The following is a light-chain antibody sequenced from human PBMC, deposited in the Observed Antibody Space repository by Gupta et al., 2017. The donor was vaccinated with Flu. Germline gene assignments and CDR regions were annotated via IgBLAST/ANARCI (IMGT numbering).Light chain of an antibody. V-gene: IGLV1-51*01. J-gene: IGLJ3*02. CDR1: SSNIGENY. CDR3: ETWDSTLSEVV. CDR2: DNH. Sequence: QSLLTQPPSVSAAPGQNVTVSCSGSSSNIGENYMCWYQRLPGTAPKLLIFDNHRRPSGIPDRFSGSKSGTTATLGITGLQTGDEAEYYCETWDSTLSEVVFGGGTKLTVL.